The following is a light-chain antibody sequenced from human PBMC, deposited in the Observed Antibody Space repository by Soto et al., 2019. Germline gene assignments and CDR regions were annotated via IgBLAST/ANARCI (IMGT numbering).Light chain of an antibody. J-gene: IGKJ1*01. CDR1: QGISSY. V-gene: IGKV1-9*01. CDR3: QQYNSYSWT. Sequence: DIQLTQSPSFLSASVGDRVTITCRASQGISSYLAWYQQKPGKAPKLLIYAASTLQSGVPSRFSGSGSGTEFTLTISSLQPDDFATYFCQQYNSYSWTFAQGTKVDIK. CDR2: AAS.